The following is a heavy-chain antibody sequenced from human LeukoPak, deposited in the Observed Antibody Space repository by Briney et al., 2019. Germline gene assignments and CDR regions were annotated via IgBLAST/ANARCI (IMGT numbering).Heavy chain of an antibody. CDR1: GGTFSRYA. D-gene: IGHD1-26*01. CDR2: IIPIFGTA. Sequence: GASVKVSCKASGGTFSRYAISWVGQAPGQGLEWMGGIIPIFGTANYAQKFQGRVTITTDESTSTAYMELSSRRSEDTAVYYCARGRRELRGLDYWGQGTLVTVSS. J-gene: IGHJ4*02. V-gene: IGHV1-69*05. CDR3: ARGRRELRGLDY.